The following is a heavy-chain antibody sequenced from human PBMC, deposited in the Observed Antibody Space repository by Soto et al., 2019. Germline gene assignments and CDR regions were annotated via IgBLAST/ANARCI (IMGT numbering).Heavy chain of an antibody. V-gene: IGHV4-31*03. CDR1: AGSISNGGYY. CDR3: ATVRLRWGCFKY. D-gene: IGHD4-17*01. Sequence: QVQLQESGPGLVKPSQTLSLTCTVSAGSISNGGYYWSWIRQHPGKGLEWIGHIYYTGSTRYNPSLKSRVTISVDSSKNQFSLKLSCVTAADTAMYYCATVRLRWGCFKYWGQGTLVTVSS. J-gene: IGHJ4*02. CDR2: IYYTGST.